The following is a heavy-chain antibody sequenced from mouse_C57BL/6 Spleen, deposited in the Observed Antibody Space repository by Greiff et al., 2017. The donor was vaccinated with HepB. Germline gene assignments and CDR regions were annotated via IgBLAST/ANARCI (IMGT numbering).Heavy chain of an antibody. D-gene: IGHD2-5*01. CDR1: GFTFSSYT. CDR2: ISGGGGNT. V-gene: IGHV5-9*01. CDR3: ARSYYSNHFDY. J-gene: IGHJ2*01. Sequence: EVQRVESGGGLVKPGGSLKLSCAASGFTFSSYTMSWVRQTPEKRLEWVATISGGGGNTYYPDSVKGRFTISRDNAKNTLYLQMSSLRSEDTALYYCARSYYSNHFDYWGQGTTLTVSS.